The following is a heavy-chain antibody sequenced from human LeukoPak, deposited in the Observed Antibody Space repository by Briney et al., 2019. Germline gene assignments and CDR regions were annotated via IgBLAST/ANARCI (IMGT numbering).Heavy chain of an antibody. CDR2: IYTSGST. Sequence: PSETLSLTCTVSDGSISSSSYYWSWIRQPAGKGLEWIGRIYTSGSTNYNPSLKSRVTMSVDTSKNQFSLKLSSVTAADTAVYYCARAIRPDAFDIWGQGTMVTVSS. CDR1: DGSISSSSYY. CDR3: ARAIRPDAFDI. V-gene: IGHV4-61*02. J-gene: IGHJ3*02.